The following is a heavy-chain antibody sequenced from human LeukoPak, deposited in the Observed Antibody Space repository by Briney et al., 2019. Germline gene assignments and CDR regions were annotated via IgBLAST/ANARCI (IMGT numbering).Heavy chain of an antibody. Sequence: GGSLRLSCVASGFTFSNYNMNWVRQAPGKGLEWVSSISGSGTYIYYADSLKGRFTISRDNAKNSLYLQMNSLRAEDTAVYYCARGRTYYDILTGYYKLGDFDYWGQGTLVTVSS. V-gene: IGHV3-21*01. J-gene: IGHJ4*02. CDR1: GFTFSNYN. CDR3: ARGRTYYDILTGYYKLGDFDY. CDR2: ISGSGTYI. D-gene: IGHD3-9*01.